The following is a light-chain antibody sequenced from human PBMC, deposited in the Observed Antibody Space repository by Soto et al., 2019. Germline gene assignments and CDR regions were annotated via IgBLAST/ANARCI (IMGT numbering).Light chain of an antibody. Sequence: ETVLTQSPGTLSLSPGERATLSCRASQSIRSNYLAWYRQTPGQAPRLLIYGASNRATGIPDRFSGSGSGTDFTLIISRLEPEDFALYFCQEYGSSPWTVGQGTKLEIK. CDR1: QSIRSNY. V-gene: IGKV3-20*01. CDR3: QEYGSSPWT. J-gene: IGKJ1*01. CDR2: GAS.